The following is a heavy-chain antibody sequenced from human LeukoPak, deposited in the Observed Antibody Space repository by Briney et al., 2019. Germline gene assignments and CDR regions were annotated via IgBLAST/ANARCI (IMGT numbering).Heavy chain of an antibody. CDR2: IYTSGST. V-gene: IGHV4-61*02. D-gene: IGHD6-13*01. Sequence: TLSLTCTVSGGSISSGSYYWSWIRQPAGKGLEWIGRIYTSGSTNYNPSLKSRVTISVDTSKNQFSLKLSSVTAADTAVYYCARDLSRLAAADYWGQGTLVTVSS. J-gene: IGHJ4*02. CDR1: GGSISSGSYY. CDR3: ARDLSRLAAADY.